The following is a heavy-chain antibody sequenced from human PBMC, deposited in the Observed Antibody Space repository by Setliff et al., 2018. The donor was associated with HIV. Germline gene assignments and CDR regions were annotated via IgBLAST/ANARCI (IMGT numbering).Heavy chain of an antibody. CDR2: IYTSGNT. V-gene: IGHV4-4*07. J-gene: IGHJ5*01. D-gene: IGHD3-10*01. CDR3: AGHFYYSGSGIWAGLDS. Sequence: SETLSLTCTVSGVSISNYYWSWIRQPAGKGLEWIGRIYTSGNTNYNPTLKSRVTMSVDTSKKQFSLKLTSVTAADTAVYYCAGHFYYSGSGIWAGLDSWGQGTLVTVSS. CDR1: GVSISNYY.